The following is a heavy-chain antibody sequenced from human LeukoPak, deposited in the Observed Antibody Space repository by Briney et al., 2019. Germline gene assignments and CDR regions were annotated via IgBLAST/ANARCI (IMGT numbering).Heavy chain of an antibody. V-gene: IGHV3-23*01. D-gene: IGHD1-26*01. CDR1: GFTFSSCG. Sequence: PGRSLRLSCAASGFTFSSCGMHWVRQAPGKGLVWVSCVSTDGSNTNYADSVKGRFTISRDNSKNTLYLQVNNLRAEDTALYYCAKDRWARGGAHFDYWGQGTLVTVSS. CDR3: AKDRWARGGAHFDY. CDR2: VSTDGSNT. J-gene: IGHJ4*02.